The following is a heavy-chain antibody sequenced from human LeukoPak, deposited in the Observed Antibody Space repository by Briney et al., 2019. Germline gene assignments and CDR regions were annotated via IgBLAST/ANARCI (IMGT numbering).Heavy chain of an antibody. J-gene: IGHJ4*02. CDR2: IKQDGSEK. CDR1: GFTFSSYW. Sequence: GGSLRLSCAASGFTFSSYWMSWVRQAPGEGLEWVANIKQDGSEKYYVDSVKGRFTISRDNAKNSLYPQMNSLRSEDTAVYYCAREKISSGPHFDYWGQGTLVTVSP. D-gene: IGHD3-22*01. CDR3: AREKISSGPHFDY. V-gene: IGHV3-7*03.